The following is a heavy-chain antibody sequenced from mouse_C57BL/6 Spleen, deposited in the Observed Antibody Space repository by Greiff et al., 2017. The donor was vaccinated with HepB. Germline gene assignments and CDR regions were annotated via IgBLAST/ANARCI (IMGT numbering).Heavy chain of an antibody. Sequence: EVKVVESGEGLVKPGGSLKLSCAASGFTFSSYTMSWVRQTPEKRLEWVATISGGGGNTYYPDSVKGRFTISRDNAKNTLYLQMSSLRSEDTALYYCARGDYYGSSLSWFAYWGQGTLVTVSA. CDR2: ISGGGGNT. V-gene: IGHV5-9*01. CDR1: GFTFSSYT. CDR3: ARGDYYGSSLSWFAY. J-gene: IGHJ3*01. D-gene: IGHD1-1*01.